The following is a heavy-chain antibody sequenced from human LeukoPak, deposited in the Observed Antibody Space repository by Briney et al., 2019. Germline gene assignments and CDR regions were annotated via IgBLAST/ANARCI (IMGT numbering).Heavy chain of an antibody. CDR3: AKDMYGDYATDY. V-gene: IGHV3-23*01. Sequence: GGSLRLSCAASGFTSSSFAMSWVRQAPGKGLEWVSAISGSGGSTYYADSVKGRFTISRDNSKNTLYLQMNSLRAEDTAVYYCAKDMYGDYATDYWGQGTLVTVSS. D-gene: IGHD4-17*01. CDR1: GFTSSSFA. J-gene: IGHJ4*02. CDR2: ISGSGGST.